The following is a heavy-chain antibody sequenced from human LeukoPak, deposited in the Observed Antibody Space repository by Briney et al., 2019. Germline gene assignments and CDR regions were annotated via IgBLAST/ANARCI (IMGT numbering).Heavy chain of an antibody. Sequence: GGSLRLSCAASGFTFSSYAMSWVRQAPGKGLQWVSSISGSGGDTYYANSVKGRFTISRDNSKNTLFLQMISLRAEDTAVYYCAKDQCSSTNCYADYWGQGTLVTVSS. J-gene: IGHJ4*02. CDR2: ISGSGGDT. D-gene: IGHD2-2*01. CDR1: GFTFSSYA. V-gene: IGHV3-23*01. CDR3: AKDQCSSTNCYADY.